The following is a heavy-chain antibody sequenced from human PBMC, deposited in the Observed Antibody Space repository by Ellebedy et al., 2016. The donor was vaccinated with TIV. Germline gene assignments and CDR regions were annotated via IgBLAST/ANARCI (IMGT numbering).Heavy chain of an antibody. CDR1: GFTFSTYS. Sequence: GESLKISXAASGFTFSTYSLNWVRQAPGKGLEWVSSVSSISSYIFYADSVKGRFTISRDNAKNSLFLQMNSLRAEDTALYYCARGHDYDLPGYCYAMDVWGQGTTVTVSS. V-gene: IGHV3-21*01. J-gene: IGHJ6*02. D-gene: IGHD4-17*01. CDR3: ARGHDYDLPGYCYAMDV. CDR2: VSSISSYI.